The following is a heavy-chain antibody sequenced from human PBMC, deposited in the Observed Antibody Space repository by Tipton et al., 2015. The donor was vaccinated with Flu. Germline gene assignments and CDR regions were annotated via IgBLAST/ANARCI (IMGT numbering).Heavy chain of an antibody. D-gene: IGHD1-1*01. CDR2: INHSGST. CDR1: GGSFSGYY. Sequence: TLSLTCAVYGGSFSGYYWSWIRQPPGKGLEWIGEINHSGSTNYNPSLKSRVTISVDTSKNQFSLKLSSVTAADTAVYYCARDLWNDRRAYYYYGVDVWGQGTPVTVSS. V-gene: IGHV4-34*01. J-gene: IGHJ6*02. CDR3: ARDLWNDRRAYYYYGVDV.